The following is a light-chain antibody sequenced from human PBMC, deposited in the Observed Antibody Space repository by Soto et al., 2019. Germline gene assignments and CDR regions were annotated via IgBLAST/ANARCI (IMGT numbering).Light chain of an antibody. CDR2: GAS. CDR3: QQYGNSRWT. Sequence: EIVLTQSPGTLSLYPGERATLSCRASQSVSNSYLAWYQQKPGQAPRLLIYGASSRATGIPDRFSGSGSGTDFTLTISRLEPEDFAVYYCQQYGNSRWTFGQGTKVEI. J-gene: IGKJ1*01. CDR1: QSVSNSY. V-gene: IGKV3-20*01.